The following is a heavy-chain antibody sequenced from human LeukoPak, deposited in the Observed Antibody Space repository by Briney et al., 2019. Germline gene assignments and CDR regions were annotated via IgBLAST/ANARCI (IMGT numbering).Heavy chain of an antibody. CDR1: GGSISSSSYY. J-gene: IGHJ1*01. CDR2: IYYGGST. V-gene: IGHV4-39*07. Sequence: SETLSLTCTVSGGSISSSSYYWGWIRQPPGKGLEWIGSIYYGGSTYYNPSLKSRVTISVDTSKNQFSLKLSSVTAADTAVYYCARESGVIDIVGPFVQHWGQGTLVTVSS. CDR3: ARESGVIDIVGPFVQH. D-gene: IGHD1-26*01.